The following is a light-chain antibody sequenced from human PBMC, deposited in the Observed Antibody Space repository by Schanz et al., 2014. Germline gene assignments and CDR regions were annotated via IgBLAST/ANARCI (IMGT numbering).Light chain of an antibody. Sequence: QSALTQPPSASGSPGQSVTISCTGTSSDVGGFNSVSWYQQHPGKAPKLMIYEVNKRPSGVPDCFSGSKSGNTASLTVSGLQPEDEATYYCSSFEGRHNWVFGGGTKVTVL. V-gene: IGLV2-8*01. CDR1: SSDVGGFNS. CDR3: SSFEGRHNWV. CDR2: EVN. J-gene: IGLJ3*02.